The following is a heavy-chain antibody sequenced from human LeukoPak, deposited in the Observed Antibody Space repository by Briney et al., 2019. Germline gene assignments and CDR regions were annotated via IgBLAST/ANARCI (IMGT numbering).Heavy chain of an antibody. CDR2: INHSGST. Sequence: SETLSLTCAVYGVSFSGYYWSWIRQPPGKGLEWIGEINHSGSTNYNPSLKSRVTISVDTSKNQFSLKLSSVTAVDTAVYYCASLPRNRKSGEYRRYYFDYWGQGTLVTVSS. CDR1: GVSFSGYY. J-gene: IGHJ4*02. D-gene: IGHD4-17*01. V-gene: IGHV4-34*01. CDR3: ASLPRNRKSGEYRRYYFDY.